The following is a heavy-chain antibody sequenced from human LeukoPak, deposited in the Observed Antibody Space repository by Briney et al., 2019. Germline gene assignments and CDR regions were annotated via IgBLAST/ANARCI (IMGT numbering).Heavy chain of an antibody. D-gene: IGHD3-22*01. CDR3: ARAGSYDSRVSPYY. Sequence: GGSLRLSCAASGFTFSSYEMNWVRQAPGKGLEWVSYISSSGSTIYYADSVKGRFTISRDNAKNSLYLQMNSLRAEDTAVYYCARAGSYDSRVSPYYWGQGTLVTVSS. CDR2: ISSSGSTI. CDR1: GFTFSSYE. J-gene: IGHJ4*02. V-gene: IGHV3-48*03.